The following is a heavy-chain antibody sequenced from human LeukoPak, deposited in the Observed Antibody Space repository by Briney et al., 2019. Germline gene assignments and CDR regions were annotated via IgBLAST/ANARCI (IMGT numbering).Heavy chain of an antibody. J-gene: IGHJ6*02. CDR3: ARAYYDILTGPYYNGMDV. Sequence: GGSLRLSCAASGFTFSSYDMHWVRQATGKGLEWVSAIGTAGDTYYPGSVKGRFTISRENAKNSLYLQMNSLRAEDTAVYYCARAYYDILTGPYYNGMDVWGQGTTVTVSS. CDR1: GFTFSSYD. V-gene: IGHV3-13*01. CDR2: IGTAGDT. D-gene: IGHD3-9*01.